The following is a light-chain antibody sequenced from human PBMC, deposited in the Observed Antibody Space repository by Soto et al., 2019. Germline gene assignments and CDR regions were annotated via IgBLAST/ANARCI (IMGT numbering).Light chain of an antibody. CDR3: QQRRNWPPLT. CDR2: DAS. V-gene: IGKV3-11*01. CDR1: QNVDIY. J-gene: IGKJ5*01. Sequence: ETVLTQSPATLSLSPGERATLSCRASQNVDIYLAWYQQKPGQAPRLLIYDASNRATGVPPRFSGSGSGTDFTLTICGLEPEDFALYYCQQRRNWPPLTFGQGTRLEIK.